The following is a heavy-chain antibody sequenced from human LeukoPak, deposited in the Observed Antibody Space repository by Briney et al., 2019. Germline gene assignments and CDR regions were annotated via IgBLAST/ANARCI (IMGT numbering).Heavy chain of an antibody. CDR3: ARVGASYYFDY. CDR2: IYYSGST. Sequence: SETLSLTCTVSGGSISSYYWSWIRQPPGKGLEWIGYIYYSGSTNYNPSLKSRVTISVDTSKNQFSLKLSSVTAADTAVYYCARVGASYYFDYWGQGTLVTVSS. CDR1: GGSISSYY. V-gene: IGHV4-59*01. D-gene: IGHD1-26*01. J-gene: IGHJ4*02.